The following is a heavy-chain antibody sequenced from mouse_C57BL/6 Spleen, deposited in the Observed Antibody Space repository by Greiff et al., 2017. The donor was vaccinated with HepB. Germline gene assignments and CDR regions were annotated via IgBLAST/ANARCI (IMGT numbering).Heavy chain of an antibody. Sequence: DVHLVESGGGLVKPGGSLKLSCAASGFTFSSYAMSWVRQTPEKRLEWVATISDGGSYTYYPDNVKGRFTISRDNAKNNLYLQMSHLKSEDTAMYYCAREAYDYEGTDWYFDVWGTGTTVTVSS. V-gene: IGHV5-4*01. D-gene: IGHD2-4*01. CDR2: ISDGGSYT. CDR1: GFTFSSYA. J-gene: IGHJ1*03. CDR3: AREAYDYEGTDWYFDV.